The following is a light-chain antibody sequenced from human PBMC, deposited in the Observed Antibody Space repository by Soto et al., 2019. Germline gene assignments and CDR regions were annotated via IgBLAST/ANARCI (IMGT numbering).Light chain of an antibody. V-gene: IGLV2-23*01. CDR1: SSDVGSYNL. J-gene: IGLJ3*02. CDR3: CSYASSTTWV. CDR2: EDN. Sequence: QSALTQPASVSGSPGQSITISCTGTSSDVGSYNLVSWYQQHPGKAPKLMIYEDNKRPSGVSNRFSGSKSANTASLTISGLQAADEADYYCCSYASSTTWVFGGGTQLTVL.